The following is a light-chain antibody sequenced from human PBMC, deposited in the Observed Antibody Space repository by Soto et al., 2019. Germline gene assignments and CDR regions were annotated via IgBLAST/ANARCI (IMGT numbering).Light chain of an antibody. CDR2: GAS. CDR3: QQRSKWRT. Sequence: EIVVTQSPGPLSLSPGERATLSCRASQIVSNNYLAWYQQKPGQAPRLLIYGASNRATGIPDRFSGSGFGTDYTLTISSLEPEDFAVYYCQQRSKWRTFGQGTKVDI. V-gene: IGKV3D-20*02. CDR1: QIVSNNY. J-gene: IGKJ1*01.